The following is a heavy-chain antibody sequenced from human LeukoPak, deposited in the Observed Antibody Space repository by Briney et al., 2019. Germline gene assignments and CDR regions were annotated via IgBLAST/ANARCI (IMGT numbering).Heavy chain of an antibody. CDR2: IKQDGSEK. J-gene: IGHJ4*02. Sequence: GGSLRLSCAASGFTFSSYWMSWVRRAPGKGLEWVANIKQDGSEKYYVDSVKGRFTISRDNAKNSLYLQMNSLRAEDTAVYYCARDWSSGHEYSGCIDYWGQGTLVTVSS. CDR3: ARDWSSGHEYSGCIDY. V-gene: IGHV3-7*01. D-gene: IGHD5-12*01. CDR1: GFTFSSYW.